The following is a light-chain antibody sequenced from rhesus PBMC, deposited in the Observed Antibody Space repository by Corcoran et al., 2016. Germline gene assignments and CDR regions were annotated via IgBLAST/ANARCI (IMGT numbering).Light chain of an antibody. CDR3: LQDYAIPLP. V-gene: IGKV2-64*01. CDR2: KVS. CDR1: QSLVHSNGNTY. Sequence: DVVMTQSPLALPITPGQPASISCRSSQSLVHSNGNTYLSWFQQKPGQPPRLLIYKVSNRYSGVPDSISCSGSGTDYTLTIDSLQPEDVATYYCLQDYAIPLPFGGGTKVEIQ. J-gene: IGKJ4*01.